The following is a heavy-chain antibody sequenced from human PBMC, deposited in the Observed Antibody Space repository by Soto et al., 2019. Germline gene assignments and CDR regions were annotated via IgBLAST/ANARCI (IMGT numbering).Heavy chain of an antibody. CDR3: AKRRSSSGYYSHFDY. D-gene: IGHD3-22*01. CDR2: ISGSGGST. J-gene: IGHJ4*02. Sequence: GGSLRLSCAASGFTFSSYAMSWVRQAPGKGLEWVSAISGSGGSTYYADSVKGRFTISRDNSKNTLYLQMNSLRAEDTAVYYCAKRRSSSGYYSHFDYWGQGTLVTVSS. CDR1: GFTFSSYA. V-gene: IGHV3-23*01.